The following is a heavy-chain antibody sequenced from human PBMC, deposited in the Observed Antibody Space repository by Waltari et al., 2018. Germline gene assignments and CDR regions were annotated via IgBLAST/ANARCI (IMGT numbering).Heavy chain of an antibody. CDR3: ARDRGRGIYLDS. CDR2: IQRSGRT. CDR1: W. D-gene: IGHD2-15*01. V-gene: IGHV4-4*02. J-gene: IGHJ4*02. Sequence: WGRWVRQTPEKGLEWIGQIQRSGRTHYNPSFESRVTISIDTSKNQFSLKVTSTTAADTAVYYCARDRGRGIYLDSWGRGTLVTVSP.